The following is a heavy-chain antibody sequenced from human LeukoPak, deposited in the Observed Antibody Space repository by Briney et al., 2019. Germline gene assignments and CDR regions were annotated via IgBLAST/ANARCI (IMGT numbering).Heavy chain of an antibody. CDR2: ISAYNGNT. V-gene: IGHV1-18*01. CDR1: GYTFTCYG. CDR3: ARPLRGYSYGPYYYYYMDV. D-gene: IGHD5-18*01. J-gene: IGHJ6*03. Sequence: ASVKVSCKASGYTFTCYGISWVRQAPGQGLEWMGWISAYNGNTNYAQKIQGRVTMTTDTSTSTAYMELRSLRSDDTAVYYCARPLRGYSYGPYYYYYMDVWGKGTTVTVSS.